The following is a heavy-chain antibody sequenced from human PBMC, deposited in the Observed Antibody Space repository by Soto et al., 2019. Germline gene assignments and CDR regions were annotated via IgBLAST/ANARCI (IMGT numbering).Heavy chain of an antibody. Sequence: GASVKVSCKASGYTFTSYDINWVRQATGQGLEWMGWMNPNSGNTGYAQKFQGRVTMTRNTSISTAYMELSSLRSEDTAVYYCARGIYYYYDSSGPNDYWGQGTLVTVSS. J-gene: IGHJ4*02. V-gene: IGHV1-8*01. CDR2: MNPNSGNT. CDR3: ARGIYYYYDSSGPNDY. D-gene: IGHD3-22*01. CDR1: GYTFTSYD.